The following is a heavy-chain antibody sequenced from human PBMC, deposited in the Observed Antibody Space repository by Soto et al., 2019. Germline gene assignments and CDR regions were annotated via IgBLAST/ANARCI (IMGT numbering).Heavy chain of an antibody. V-gene: IGHV1-69*13. Sequence: ASVKVSCKASGGTFSSYAISWVRQAPGQGLEWMGGIIPIFGTANYAQKFQGRVTITADESTSTAYMELSSLRSEDTAVYYCARGSHCSGGSCYPEANWFDPWGQGTLVTVS. CDR3: ARGSHCSGGSCYPEANWFDP. D-gene: IGHD2-15*01. CDR2: IIPIFGTA. J-gene: IGHJ5*02. CDR1: GGTFSSYA.